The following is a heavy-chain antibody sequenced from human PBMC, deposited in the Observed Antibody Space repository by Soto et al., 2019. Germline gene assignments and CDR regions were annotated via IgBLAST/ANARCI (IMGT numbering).Heavy chain of an antibody. D-gene: IGHD6-13*01. CDR3: GKEIIAAADQEAYYFYYYGIDV. Sequence: QVQLVESGGGVVQPGRSLRLSCAASGFTFSSYGMHWVRQAPGKGLEWVAVISYDGSNKYYADSVKGRLPISRDNSKNTLYLQMNRLSAEDTALYYCGKEIIAAADQEAYYFYYYGIDVWGQGTTVTVSS. J-gene: IGHJ6*02. CDR2: ISYDGSNK. V-gene: IGHV3-30*18. CDR1: GFTFSSYG.